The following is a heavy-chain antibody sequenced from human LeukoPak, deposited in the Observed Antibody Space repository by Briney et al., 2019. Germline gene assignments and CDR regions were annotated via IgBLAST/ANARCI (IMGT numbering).Heavy chain of an antibody. J-gene: IGHJ6*02. CDR2: ISGSGGST. D-gene: IGHD6-13*01. CDR1: GFTFSSYA. Sequence: GGSLRLSCAASGFTFSSYAMSWVRQAPGKGLEWVSAISGSGGSTYYADSVKGRFTISRDNSKNTLYLQVDSLRAEDTAVYYCAKDSSSWSYYYYGMDVWGQGTTVTVSS. CDR3: AKDSSSWSYYYYGMDV. V-gene: IGHV3-23*01.